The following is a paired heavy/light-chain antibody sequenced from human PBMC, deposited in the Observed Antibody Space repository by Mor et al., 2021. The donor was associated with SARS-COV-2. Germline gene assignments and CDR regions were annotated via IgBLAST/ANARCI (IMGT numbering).Light chain of an antibody. V-gene: IGLV2-23*01. CDR3: CSYIAGWV. CDR2: EDT. J-gene: IGLJ3*02. Sequence: QSALTQPASVSGFPGQSIAISCTGTNSDIGSYNLVSWYQQSPGKAPKLMIYEDTKRPSGVSNRFSASKSGNTASLTISGLQAEDEADYYCCSYIAGWVFGGGTRLTVL. CDR1: NSDIGSYNL.
Heavy chain of an antibody. CDR2: ISGSGNDM. V-gene: IGHV3-11*01. CDR1: GFVLSNYH. CDR3: ARERGHSRGNPGIYYFDY. D-gene: IGHD3-22*01. J-gene: IGHJ4*02. Sequence: QVQLVESGGGLVTPGGSLRLSCATSGFVLSNYHISWIRQAPGKGLEWVSFISGSGNDMDYGESVKGRFIIFRDNAKNLVSLQMNGLRAEDTAVYYCARERGHSRGNPGIYYFDYWGQGMLVTVSS.